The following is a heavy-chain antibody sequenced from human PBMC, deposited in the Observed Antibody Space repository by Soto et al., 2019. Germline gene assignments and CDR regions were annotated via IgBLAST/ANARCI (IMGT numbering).Heavy chain of an antibody. D-gene: IGHD3-3*01. CDR1: GFTFWNYA. Sequence: EVQLLESGGGLGQPGGSLRLSCAASGFTFWNYAMTWVRQAPGKGPEWVSSISRNGDRTYYVDSVKGRFIISRDNSENTLFRQMDSLRAEDAAIYYCVKDWSGEKCPCMDVWGQGTTVTVSS. J-gene: IGHJ6*02. V-gene: IGHV3-23*01. CDR3: VKDWSGEKCPCMDV. CDR2: ISRNGDRT.